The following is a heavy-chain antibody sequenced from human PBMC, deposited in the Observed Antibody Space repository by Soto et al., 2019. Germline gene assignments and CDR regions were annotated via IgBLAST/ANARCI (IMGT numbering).Heavy chain of an antibody. CDR3: VRESVMWEGYNFFNY. CDR2: INSDGSST. CDR1: GFTFSSYS. V-gene: IGHV3-74*01. Sequence: EVQLVESGGGLVQPGGSLRLSCAASGFTFSSYSMHWVRQAPGKGLVWVSRINSDGSSTSYADSVKGRFTISRDNAKNTLYLQMNSLRAEDTAVYYCVRESVMWEGYNFFNYWGQGTLVTVSS. J-gene: IGHJ4*02. D-gene: IGHD5-12*01.